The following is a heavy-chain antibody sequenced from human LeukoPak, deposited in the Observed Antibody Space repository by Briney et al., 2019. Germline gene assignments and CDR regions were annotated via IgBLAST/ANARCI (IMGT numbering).Heavy chain of an antibody. CDR2: IYYSGST. Sequence: SETLSLTCTVSGGSISSYYWSWIRQPPGKGLEWLGYIYYSGSTNYNPSLKSRVTISVDTSKNQFSLKLSSVTAADTAVYYCARVITVRGVIFDYRGQGTLVTVSS. CDR1: GGSISSYY. V-gene: IGHV4-59*01. CDR3: ARVITVRGVIFDY. J-gene: IGHJ4*02. D-gene: IGHD3-16*01.